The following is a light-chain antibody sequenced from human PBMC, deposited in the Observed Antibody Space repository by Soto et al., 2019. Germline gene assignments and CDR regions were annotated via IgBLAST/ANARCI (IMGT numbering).Light chain of an antibody. Sequence: EIVLTQSPATLSLSPGERATLSCRASQRISSCLAWFQQKTGQAPRLLIYDVFNRATGIPARFSGSGSETDFTLNISSLEPEDFAVYYCQQCSSWPLTFGGGTRVEIK. CDR3: QQCSSWPLT. J-gene: IGKJ4*01. V-gene: IGKV3-11*01. CDR1: QRISSC. CDR2: DVF.